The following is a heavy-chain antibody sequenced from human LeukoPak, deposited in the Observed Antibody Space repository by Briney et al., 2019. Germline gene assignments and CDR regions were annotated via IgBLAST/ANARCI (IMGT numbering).Heavy chain of an antibody. Sequence: PGGSLSLSCAASGFTFSSYWMSWVCQAPGKGLEWVANIKQDGSEKYFVDSVKGRFTISRDNAKNSLYLQMNSLRAEDTAVYYCAILAVAGGFEVDWGQGTLVTVSS. CDR3: AILAVAGGFEVD. CDR2: IKQDGSEK. J-gene: IGHJ4*02. V-gene: IGHV3-7*01. CDR1: GFTFSSYW. D-gene: IGHD6-19*01.